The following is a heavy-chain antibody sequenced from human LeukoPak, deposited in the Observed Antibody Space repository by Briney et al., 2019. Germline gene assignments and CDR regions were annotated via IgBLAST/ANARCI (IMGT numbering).Heavy chain of an antibody. D-gene: IGHD2-2*01. CDR3: AAAAVPLYYFHY. J-gene: IGHJ4*02. CDR1: GVTFSNYD. V-gene: IGHV3-23*01. Sequence: GGTLSLSCAVSGVTFSNYDVTWLRQAPRKGLEWVSTIAIGGVITYYADSLKGRLTISRDNSKNTLYLQMNSLRAEDTAVYYCAAAAVPLYYFHYWGREPWSPSPQ. CDR2: IAIGGVIT.